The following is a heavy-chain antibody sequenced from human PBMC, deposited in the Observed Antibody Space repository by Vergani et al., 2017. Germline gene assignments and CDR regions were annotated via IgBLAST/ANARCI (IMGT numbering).Heavy chain of an antibody. CDR1: GFTVSSNY. J-gene: IGHJ4*02. V-gene: IGHV3-53*02. Sequence: EVQLVETGGGLIQPGGSLRLSCAASGFTVSSNYMSWVRQAPGKGLEWVSVIYSGGSTYYADSVTGRVTISRDNSKNTLSLQMNSLRAEDTAVYYCASHSQVEMAPDYGGEGTLVTVSS. CDR3: ASHSQVEMAPDY. CDR2: IYSGGST. D-gene: IGHD5-24*01.